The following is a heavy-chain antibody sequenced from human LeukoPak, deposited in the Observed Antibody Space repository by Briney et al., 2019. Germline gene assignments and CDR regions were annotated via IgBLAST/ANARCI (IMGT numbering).Heavy chain of an antibody. D-gene: IGHD3-22*01. J-gene: IGHJ3*02. CDR3: ARADYYDSPWEAFDI. V-gene: IGHV3-21*01. CDR1: GFTFSSYW. CDR2: ISSSSSYI. Sequence: GGSLRLSCAASGFTFSSYWMHWVRQAPGKGLEWVSSISSSSSYIYYADSVKGRFTISRDNAKNSLYLQMNSLRAEDTAVYYCARADYYDSPWEAFDIWGQGTMVTVSS.